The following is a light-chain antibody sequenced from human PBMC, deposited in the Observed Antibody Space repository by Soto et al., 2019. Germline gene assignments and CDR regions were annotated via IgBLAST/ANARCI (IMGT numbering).Light chain of an antibody. Sequence: DIQMTQSPSTLSASVGDRVTITCRASQSITDWLAWYQQKPGKAPKLLIYRASSLESGVPSRFSGSGYGAQFSLTISSLQPDDFATYYCQQYNGTFAQGTKVEI. CDR3: QQYNGT. CDR2: RAS. CDR1: QSITDW. V-gene: IGKV1-5*03. J-gene: IGKJ1*01.